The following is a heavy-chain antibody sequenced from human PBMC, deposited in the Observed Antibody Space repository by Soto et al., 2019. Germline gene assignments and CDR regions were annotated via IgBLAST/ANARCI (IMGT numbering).Heavy chain of an antibody. J-gene: IGHJ6*02. CDR3: AKDVVSGGITIFGVVILNGMDV. CDR2: ISYDGSNK. Sequence: QVQLVESGGGVVQPGRSLRLSCAASGFTFSSYGMHWVRQAPGKGLEWVAIISYDGSNKYYADSVKGRFTISRDNSKNALFLQMNSLRAEDTAVYYCAKDVVSGGITIFGVVILNGMDVWGQGTTVTVSS. D-gene: IGHD3-3*01. V-gene: IGHV3-30*18. CDR1: GFTFSSYG.